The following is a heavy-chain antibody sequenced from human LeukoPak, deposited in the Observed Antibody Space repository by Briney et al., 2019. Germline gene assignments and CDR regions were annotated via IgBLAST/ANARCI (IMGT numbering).Heavy chain of an antibody. CDR1: GFTFSNYA. Sequence: PGGSLRLSCAASGFTFSNYAMSWVRQAPGKGLEWVSSISGNGVNTYYAGSVKGRFIISRDTSKSMVRLQMNSLRADDTAVYYCARESGSFAYDAFDIWGPGTMVTVSS. D-gene: IGHD3-16*01. V-gene: IGHV3-23*01. CDR2: ISGNGVNT. J-gene: IGHJ3*02. CDR3: ARESGSFAYDAFDI.